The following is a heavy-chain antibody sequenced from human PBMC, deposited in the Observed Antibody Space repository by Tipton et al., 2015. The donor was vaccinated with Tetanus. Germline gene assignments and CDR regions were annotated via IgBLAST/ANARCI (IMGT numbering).Heavy chain of an antibody. Sequence: SLRLSCVASGFTFRSYWMSWVRQAPGKGLEWVANIKEDGSEMYYADSVKGRFTISRDNARNSLSVHMNSLTAEDTAVYFCAREPVRRSDYWGQGTLVTVSS. CDR2: IKEDGSEM. J-gene: IGHJ4*02. CDR1: GFTFRSYW. CDR3: AREPVRRSDY. V-gene: IGHV3-7*01.